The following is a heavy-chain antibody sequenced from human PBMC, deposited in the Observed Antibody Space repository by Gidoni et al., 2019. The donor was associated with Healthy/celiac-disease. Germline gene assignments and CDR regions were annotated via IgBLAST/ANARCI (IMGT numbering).Heavy chain of an antibody. CDR1: GFTFSSYA. V-gene: IGHV3-23*01. J-gene: IGHJ4*02. CDR3: AKDLRPGSYRALGY. Sequence: EVQLLESGGGLVQPGGALRLSWAASGFTFSSYAMSWVRQAPGKGLECVSAISGSGGSTYYADSVKGRFTISRDNSKNTLYLQMNSLRAEDTAVYYCAKDLRPGSYRALGYWGQGTLVTVSS. CDR2: ISGSGGST. D-gene: IGHD3-10*01.